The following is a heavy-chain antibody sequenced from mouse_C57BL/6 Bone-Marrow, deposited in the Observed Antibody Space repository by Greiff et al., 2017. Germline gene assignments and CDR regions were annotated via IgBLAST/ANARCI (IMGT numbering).Heavy chain of an antibody. J-gene: IGHJ2*01. V-gene: IGHV1-69*01. CDR3: ARSNYYGSSYRYYFDY. D-gene: IGHD1-1*01. CDR2: IDPSDSYT. CDR1: GYTFTSYW. Sequence: QVQLQQPGAELVMPGASVKLSCKASGYTFTSYWMHWVKQRPGQGLEWIGEIDPSDSYTNYNQKFKGKSTLTVDKSSSTAYMQLSSLTSEDSAVYYGARSNYYGSSYRYYFDYWGQGTTLTVSS.